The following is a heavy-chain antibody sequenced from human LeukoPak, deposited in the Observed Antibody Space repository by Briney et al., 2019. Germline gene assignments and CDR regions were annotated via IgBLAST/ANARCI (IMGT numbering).Heavy chain of an antibody. D-gene: IGHD5-12*01. CDR3: AGRGPRLGLANDY. Sequence: SETLSLTCTVSGASIRSGDYYWSWIRQPPGKGLEWIGYIYDSGSTYYNPSLKSRVTISVDRSKNQFSLKLSSVTAADTAVYYCAGRGPRLGLANDYWGQGTLVTVSS. J-gene: IGHJ4*02. V-gene: IGHV4-30-4*01. CDR1: GASIRSGDYY. CDR2: IYDSGST.